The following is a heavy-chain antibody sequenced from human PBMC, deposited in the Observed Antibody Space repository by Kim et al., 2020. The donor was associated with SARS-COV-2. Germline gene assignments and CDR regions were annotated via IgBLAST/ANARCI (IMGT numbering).Heavy chain of an antibody. V-gene: IGHV5-10-1*01. J-gene: IGHJ6*02. CDR2: IDPSDSYT. CDR1: GYSFTSYW. Sequence: GESLKISCKGSGYSFTSYWISWVRQMPGKGLEWMGRIDPSDSYTNYSPSFQGHVTISADKSIRTAYLQWSSLKASDTAMYYCARHGGSGAYGDYYYYGMVVWGQGTTVTVSS. D-gene: IGHD1-26*01. CDR3: ARHGGSGAYGDYYYYGMVV.